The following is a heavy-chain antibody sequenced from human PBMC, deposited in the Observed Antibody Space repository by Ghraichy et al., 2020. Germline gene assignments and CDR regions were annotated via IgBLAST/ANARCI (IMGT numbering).Heavy chain of an antibody. CDR2: IGTASDT. CDR1: GFTFSSYD. J-gene: IGHJ6*02. CDR3: AREVPAAMGYYYYGMDV. D-gene: IGHD2-2*01. Sequence: GGSLRLSCAASGFTFSSYDMHWVRQIPGKGLEWVSTIGTASDTYYTDSLKGRFTVSRENAKNSLYLQMNNLRAGDTAVYYCAREVPAAMGYYYYGMDVWGQGTTVTVSS. V-gene: IGHV3-13*04.